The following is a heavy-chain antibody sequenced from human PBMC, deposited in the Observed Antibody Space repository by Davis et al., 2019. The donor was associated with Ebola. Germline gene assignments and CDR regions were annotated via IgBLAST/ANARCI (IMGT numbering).Heavy chain of an antibody. D-gene: IGHD2-2*01. CDR3: AKAAASS. CDR1: GFTFDDYA. Sequence: SLKISCAASGFTFDDYAMHWVRQAPGKGLEWVSGISWNSGSIGYADSVKGRFTISRDNSKDSLYLQMNSLTPEDTALYYCAKAAASSWGQGTLVTVSS. J-gene: IGHJ5*02. V-gene: IGHV3-9*01. CDR2: ISWNSGSI.